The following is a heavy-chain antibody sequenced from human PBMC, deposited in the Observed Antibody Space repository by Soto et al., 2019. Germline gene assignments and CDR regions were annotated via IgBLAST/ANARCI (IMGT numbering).Heavy chain of an antibody. CDR3: ATASGSGYTNFVS. CDR2: IYYSGST. CDR1: GGTVSSGSYY. V-gene: IGHV4-61*01. Sequence: PSETLSLTCTVSGGTVSSGSYYWSWLRQPRGKGLEWIGYIYYSGSTNYNPSLKSRVTISVDTSKNQFSLKLSSVTAADTAVYYCATASGSGYTNFVSRGQGPLVTV. J-gene: IGHJ4*02. D-gene: IGHD5-12*01.